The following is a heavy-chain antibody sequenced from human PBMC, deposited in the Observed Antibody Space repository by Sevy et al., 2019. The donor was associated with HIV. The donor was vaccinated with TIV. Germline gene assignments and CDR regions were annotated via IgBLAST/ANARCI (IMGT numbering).Heavy chain of an antibody. V-gene: IGHV1-46*01. CDR3: VRADPAKHFDS. CDR2: IDPSAGNA. J-gene: IGHJ4*02. CDR1: ADTFTNNY. Sequence: ASVKVSCKASADTFTNNYMHWVRQAPGQGLEWMGIIDPSAGNASYAQRFQGRVTMTRDTSTSTLYMDLNSLRSEDTAVYYCVRADPAKHFDSWGQGTLVTVSS.